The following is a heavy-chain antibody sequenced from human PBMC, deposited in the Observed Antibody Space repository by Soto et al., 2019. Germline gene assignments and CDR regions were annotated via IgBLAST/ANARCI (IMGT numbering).Heavy chain of an antibody. D-gene: IGHD6-13*01. J-gene: IGHJ6*02. V-gene: IGHV1-18*04. CDR2: LSAYNGNT. CDR3: ARDQAPGPGYGMDV. CDR1: GYTLTSYG. Sequence: ASVRVSCKASGYTLTSYGLSWVRQAPGQGLEWMGWLSAYNGNTSYAQKLQSRVSMTTGTSTSRAYMELSSLRSDDTAVYYCARDQAPGPGYGMDVWGQGTTVTVSS.